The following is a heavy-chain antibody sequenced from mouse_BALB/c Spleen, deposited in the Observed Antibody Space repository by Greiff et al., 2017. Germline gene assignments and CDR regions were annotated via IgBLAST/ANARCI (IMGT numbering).Heavy chain of an antibody. CDR1: GFSFSSYS. Sequence: DVLLVESGGGLVQPGGSLKLSCAVSGFSFSSYSVSCVLLTPHTRLLLVATIHSNGGSTYYPDSVKGRFTISRDNAKNTLYLQMSSLKSEDTAMYYCARNRGIYCGSSDDAMDDWGQGTSVTVSS. CDR2: IHSNGGST. D-gene: IGHD1-1*01. J-gene: IGHJ4*01. CDR3: ARNRGIYCGSSDDAMDD. V-gene: IGHV5-6-3*01.